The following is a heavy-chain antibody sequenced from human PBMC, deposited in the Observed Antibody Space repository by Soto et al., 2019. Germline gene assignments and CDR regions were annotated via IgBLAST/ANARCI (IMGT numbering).Heavy chain of an antibody. CDR3: ARAGGLLLDY. CDR2: ISYDGSNK. Sequence: QVQLLESEGGVVQPGRSLRLSCAASGFTFSSYAMHWVRQAPGKGLEWVAVISYDGSNKYYADSVKGRFTISRDISKNTLYLQMNSLRAEDTAVYYCARAGGLLLDYWGQGTLVTVSS. D-gene: IGHD2-15*01. CDR1: GFTFSSYA. J-gene: IGHJ4*02. V-gene: IGHV3-30-3*01.